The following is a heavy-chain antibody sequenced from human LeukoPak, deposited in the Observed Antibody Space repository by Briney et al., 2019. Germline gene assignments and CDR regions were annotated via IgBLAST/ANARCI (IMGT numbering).Heavy chain of an antibody. CDR1: GLTVSINY. D-gene: IGHD3-10*01. Sequence: TGGSLRLSCAASGLTVSINYMTWLRQAPAKGLKWVSVIYTDGRTYYAASVRGRFTISRDNSKNTVYLQMNTLTTEDTAVYYCARVDTGRGGGWVPFDYWGQGTPVTVSS. J-gene: IGHJ4*02. V-gene: IGHV3-66*02. CDR3: ARVDTGRGGGWVPFDY. CDR2: IYTDGRT.